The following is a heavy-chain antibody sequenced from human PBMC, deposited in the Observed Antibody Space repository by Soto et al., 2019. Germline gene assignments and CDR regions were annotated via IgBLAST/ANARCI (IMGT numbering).Heavy chain of an antibody. CDR3: AKDPLGYGDYAPFDY. J-gene: IGHJ4*02. CDR1: GFTFSSYA. CDR2: ISGSGGST. D-gene: IGHD4-17*01. V-gene: IGHV3-23*01. Sequence: EVQLLESGGGLVQPGGSLRLSCAASGFTFSSYAMSWVRQAPGKGLEWVSSISGSGGSTYYADSVKGRFTISRDNSKNTLYLQMNSLRAEDTAVYYCAKDPLGYGDYAPFDYWGQGTLVTVSS.